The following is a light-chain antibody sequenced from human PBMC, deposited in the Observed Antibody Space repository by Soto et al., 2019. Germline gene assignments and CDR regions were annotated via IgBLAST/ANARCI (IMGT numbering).Light chain of an antibody. V-gene: IGKV3-15*01. CDR3: QQYNNWLPLT. CDR2: GAS. CDR1: QSVSID. J-gene: IGKJ4*01. Sequence: EIVMTQSPATLSVSPGERATLFCRASQSVSIDLAWYQKKAGLAPRLLIYGASTRSTGIPARFSSSGSGTEFTLTISSLQAEDFAVYYCQQYNNWLPLTFGGGTKVEIK.